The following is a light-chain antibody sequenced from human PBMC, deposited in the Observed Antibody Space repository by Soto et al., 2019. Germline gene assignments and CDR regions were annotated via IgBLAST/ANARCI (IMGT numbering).Light chain of an antibody. CDR3: SSYTTSGTPV. CDR2: EVS. J-gene: IGLJ3*02. Sequence: QSALTQPASVSGSPVQTITISCTGTSSDVGGYNYLSWYQQYPGKAPKVMIYEVSNRPSGVSNRFSGSKSGNTASLTISGLQAEDEADYFCSSYTTSGTPVFGGGTKLTVL. V-gene: IGLV2-14*01. CDR1: SSDVGGYNY.